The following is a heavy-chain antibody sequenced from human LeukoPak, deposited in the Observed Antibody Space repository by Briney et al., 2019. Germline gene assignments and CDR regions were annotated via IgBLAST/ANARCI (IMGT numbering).Heavy chain of an antibody. CDR3: AGDDNSSWWSY. V-gene: IGHV4-59*01. J-gene: IGHJ4*02. Sequence: SETLSLTCTVSGVSITSYYWSWIRQPPGKGLEWMSNMYYSGTTNYNPSLNSRVTISADTSKNQLSLKLKSVTAADTAVYYCAGDDNSSWWSYWGLGTLVTVSS. D-gene: IGHD6-13*01. CDR2: MYYSGTT. CDR1: GVSITSYY.